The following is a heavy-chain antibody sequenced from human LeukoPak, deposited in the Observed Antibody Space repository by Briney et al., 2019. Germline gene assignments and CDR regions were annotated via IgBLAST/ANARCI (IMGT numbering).Heavy chain of an antibody. Sequence: PGGSLRLSCAASGFTVSTNYMTWVRQAPGEGLEWVSVIYSGGSTYYADSVKGRFTISRDNSKDTLYLQMNSLRAEDTAVYYCARVGYSYAFDVWGQGTMVTVSS. CDR3: ARVGYSYAFDV. V-gene: IGHV3-66*01. CDR2: IYSGGST. J-gene: IGHJ3*01. CDR1: GFTVSTNY. D-gene: IGHD1-1*01.